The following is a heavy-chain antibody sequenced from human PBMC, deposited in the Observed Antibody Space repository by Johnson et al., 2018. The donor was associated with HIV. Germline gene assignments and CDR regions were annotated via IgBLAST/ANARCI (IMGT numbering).Heavy chain of an antibody. D-gene: IGHD2-21*01. V-gene: IGHV3-11*01. CDR1: GFTFSDYY. CDR3: ANALILDSFNI. CDR2: ISSSGSTI. J-gene: IGHJ3*02. Sequence: QVQLVESGGGVVQPGRSLRLSCAASGFTFSDYYMSWIRQAPGKGLEWVSYISSSGSTIYYADSVKGRFTISRDNAKNSLYLQMNSLRADDTAVYYCANALILDSFNIWGQGTMVTVSS.